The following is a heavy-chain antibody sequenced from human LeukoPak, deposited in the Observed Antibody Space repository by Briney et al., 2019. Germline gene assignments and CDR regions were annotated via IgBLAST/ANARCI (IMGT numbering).Heavy chain of an antibody. V-gene: IGHV3-48*03. D-gene: IGHD4-23*01. J-gene: IGHJ5*02. Sequence: GGSLRLSCAASGFTFSSCEMNWVRQAPGKGLEWVSYISSSGSTIYYADSVKGRFTISRDNAKNSLYLQMNSLRAEDTAVYYCARARRWWFDPWGQGTLVTVSS. CDR2: ISSSGSTI. CDR3: ARARRWWFDP. CDR1: GFTFSSCE.